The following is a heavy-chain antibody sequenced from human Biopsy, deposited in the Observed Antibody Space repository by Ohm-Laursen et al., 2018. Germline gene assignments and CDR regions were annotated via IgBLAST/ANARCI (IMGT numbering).Heavy chain of an antibody. CDR3: ARGRRTSGWPYFAN. Sequence: GTLSLTCCVSGDSLSSGPDNWSWIRQPPGQGLEYIGFIYSGGNTNYNPSLQNRVTMSVDTSKNQFSLKLSSVIAADTAVYYCARGRRTSGWPYFANWGQGTLVIVSS. CDR1: GDSLSSGPDN. D-gene: IGHD6-19*01. CDR2: IYSGGNT. J-gene: IGHJ4*02. V-gene: IGHV4-61*01.